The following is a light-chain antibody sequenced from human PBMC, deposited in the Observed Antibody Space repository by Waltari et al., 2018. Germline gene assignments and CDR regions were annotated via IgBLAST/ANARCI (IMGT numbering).Light chain of an antibody. CDR3: QTGGHGTWV. CDR1: SGHSSNV. Sequence: QLVLTQSPSASASLGASVKLTCTLSSGHSSNVIAWLQQQPEKGPRYLMKVNSDGSHSKGAALPDRFSGSSSGAERYPTISSLQSEDVADYYCQTGGHGTWVFGGGTKLTVL. CDR2: VNSDGSH. V-gene: IGLV4-69*01. J-gene: IGLJ3*02.